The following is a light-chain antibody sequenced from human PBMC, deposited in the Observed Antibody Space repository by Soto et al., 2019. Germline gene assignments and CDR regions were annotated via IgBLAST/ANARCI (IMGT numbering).Light chain of an antibody. J-gene: IGLJ1*01. CDR1: SSDVGGYNL. CDR2: DVN. V-gene: IGLV2-14*01. Sequence: QSALTQPASVSGSPGQSITISCTGTSSDVGGYNLVSWYQQYPDKAPKLMIFDVNTRPSGVSNRFSGSKSGNTASLTISGLQAEDEADYYCSSYKSSSTLPYVFGTGTKLPS. CDR3: SSYKSSSTLPYV.